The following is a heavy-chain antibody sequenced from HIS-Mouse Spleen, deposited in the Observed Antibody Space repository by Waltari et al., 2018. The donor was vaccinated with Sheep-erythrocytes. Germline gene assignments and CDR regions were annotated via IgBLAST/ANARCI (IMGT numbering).Heavy chain of an antibody. CDR3: ARDSNWNYAFDI. CDR2: IYSGGST. Sequence: EVQLVESGGGWVQPGGSLRLSGAASGFTVSSNYMSWVRQAPGKGLEWVSVIYSGGSTYYADSVKGRFTISRDNSKNTLYLQMNSLRAEDTAVYYCARDSNWNYAFDIWGQGTMVTVSS. CDR1: GFTVSSNY. V-gene: IGHV3-66*01. J-gene: IGHJ3*02. D-gene: IGHD1-7*01.